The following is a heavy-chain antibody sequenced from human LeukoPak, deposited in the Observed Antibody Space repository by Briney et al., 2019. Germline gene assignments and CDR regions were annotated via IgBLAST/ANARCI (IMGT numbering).Heavy chain of an antibody. Sequence: GGSLRLSCAASGFTFSSYAMSWVRQAPGKGLEWVSAISGSGGSTYYADSVKGRFTISRDNSKNTLYLQMNSLRAEDTAVYYCATRSNTRIVVVISPKPLGCWGQGTLVTVSS. CDR1: GFTFSSYA. CDR2: ISGSGGST. D-gene: IGHD3-22*01. CDR3: ATRSNTRIVVVISPKPLGC. J-gene: IGHJ4*02. V-gene: IGHV3-23*01.